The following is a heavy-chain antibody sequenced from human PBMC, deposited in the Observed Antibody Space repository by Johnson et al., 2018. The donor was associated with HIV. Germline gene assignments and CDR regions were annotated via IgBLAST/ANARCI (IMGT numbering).Heavy chain of an antibody. CDR2: INSDGSST. Sequence: VQLVESGGGVFQPGRSLRLSCAASGFAFRRYWMHWVRQAPGTGLVWVSRINSDGSSTSYADSVKGRFTISRDSAKNTLYLQMNSLRAEDTAVYYCARSVNAGRPFDIWGQGTMVTVSS. D-gene: IGHD2-8*01. J-gene: IGHJ3*02. CDR1: GFAFRRYW. CDR3: ARSVNAGRPFDI. V-gene: IGHV3-74*02.